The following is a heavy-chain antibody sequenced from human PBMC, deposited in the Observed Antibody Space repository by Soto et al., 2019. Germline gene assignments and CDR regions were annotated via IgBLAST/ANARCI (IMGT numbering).Heavy chain of an antibody. J-gene: IGHJ5*02. CDR1: GYTFTSYG. CDR3: ERCLSGPLNWFDP. D-gene: IGHD3-16*01. Sequence: QVQLVQSGAEVRKPGASVKVSCKASGYTFTSYGISWVRQAPGQGLEWMGWISAYNDHTNYAQKLQGRVTMTTDTSTSTAYMGRRSLSSDDTDVYSCERCLSGPLNWFDPWGQGTQVTVSS. V-gene: IGHV1-18*01. CDR2: ISAYNDHT.